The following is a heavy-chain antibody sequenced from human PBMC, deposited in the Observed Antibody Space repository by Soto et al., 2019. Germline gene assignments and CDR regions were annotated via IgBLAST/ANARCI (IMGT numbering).Heavy chain of an antibody. D-gene: IGHD3-3*01. CDR1: SYTFTSYG. J-gene: IGHJ3*02. CDR3: ARDLASYDFWSGYWYDAFDI. Sequence: ASVKVSCKASSYTFTSYGISWVRQAPGRGLEWMGWISAYNGNTNYAQKLQGRVTMTTDTSTSTAYMELRSLRSDDTAVYYCARDLASYDFWSGYWYDAFDIWGQGTMVT. CDR2: ISAYNGNT. V-gene: IGHV1-18*01.